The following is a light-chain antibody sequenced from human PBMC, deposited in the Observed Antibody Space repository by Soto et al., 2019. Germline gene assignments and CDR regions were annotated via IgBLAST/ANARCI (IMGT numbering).Light chain of an antibody. CDR1: HSISSG. V-gene: IGKV1-5*01. CDR2: DAS. J-gene: IGKJ1*01. Sequence: DIQMTQSSSTLSASLGDRVTITCRASHSISSGLAWYQQKPGKAPKVLIYDASSLQSGVPSRFSGSGSGTEFTLTISSLQPEDFAIYYCQQYNSFSVTFGQGTKVDIK. CDR3: QQYNSFSVT.